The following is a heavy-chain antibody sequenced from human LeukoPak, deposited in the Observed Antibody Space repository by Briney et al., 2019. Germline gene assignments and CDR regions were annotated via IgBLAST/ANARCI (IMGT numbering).Heavy chain of an antibody. CDR2: VYSDEST. V-gene: IGHV4-4*07. CDR3: ARDDHTNGWHT. CDR1: GGSISSYY. D-gene: IGHD2-8*01. J-gene: IGHJ5*02. Sequence: SETLSLTCTLSGGSISSYYWWSWTRQPAGKGLEWIGRVYSDESTDYTPSLKSRVSISLDKSKNQFSLKLTSVTAADTAVYYCARDDHTNGWHTWGLGALVTVSS.